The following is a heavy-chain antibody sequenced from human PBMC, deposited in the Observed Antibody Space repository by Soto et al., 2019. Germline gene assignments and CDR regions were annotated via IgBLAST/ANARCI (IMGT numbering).Heavy chain of an antibody. Sequence: SETLSLTCTVSGGSISSYYWSWIRQPPGKGLEWIGYIYYSGSTNYNPSLKSRATISVDTSKNQFSLKLSSVTAADTAVYYCARDRVGGPLGNWFDPWGQGTLVTVSS. CDR2: IYYSGST. CDR1: GGSISSYY. D-gene: IGHD3-10*01. V-gene: IGHV4-59*01. J-gene: IGHJ5*02. CDR3: ARDRVGGPLGNWFDP.